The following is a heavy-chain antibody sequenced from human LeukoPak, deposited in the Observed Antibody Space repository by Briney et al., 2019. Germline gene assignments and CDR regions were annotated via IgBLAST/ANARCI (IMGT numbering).Heavy chain of an antibody. V-gene: IGHV7-4-1*01. CDR2: INTNTGNP. CDR1: GYTFTTYA. D-gene: IGHD3-22*01. Sequence: ASVKVSCKASGYTFTTYAMNWVRQAPGQGLEWMGWINTNTGNPTYAQGFTGRFVFSLDTSVSTAYCCARVVDYYDSSGPRGWDAFDIWGQGTMVTVSS. CDR3: WDAFDI. J-gene: IGHJ3*02.